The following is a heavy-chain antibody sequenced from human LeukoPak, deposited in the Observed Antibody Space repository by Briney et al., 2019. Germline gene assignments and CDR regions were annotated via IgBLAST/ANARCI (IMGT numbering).Heavy chain of an antibody. CDR3: ARSGSSGWYVGSFDY. Sequence: ASVKVSCKASGYTFTSYAMHWVRQAPGQGLEWMGWISAYNGNTNYAQKLQGRVTMTTDTSTSTAYMEVRSLTSDDTAVYYCARSGSSGWYVGSFDYWGQGTLVTVSS. V-gene: IGHV1-18*01. CDR2: ISAYNGNT. J-gene: IGHJ4*02. D-gene: IGHD6-19*01. CDR1: GYTFTSYA.